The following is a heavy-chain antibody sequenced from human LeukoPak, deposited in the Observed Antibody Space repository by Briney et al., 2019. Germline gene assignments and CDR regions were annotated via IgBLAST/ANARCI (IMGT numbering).Heavy chain of an antibody. V-gene: IGHV1-2*02. D-gene: IGHD6-6*01. CDR1: GYTFTGYY. Sequence: ASVKVSCTASGYTFTGYYMHWVRQAPGQGLEWMGWINPNSGGTNYAQKFQGRVTMTRDTSISTAYMEVSRLTSDDTAVYYCARGAPRLAAPPGVDYWGQGTPVTVSS. CDR3: ARGAPRLAAPPGVDY. J-gene: IGHJ4*02. CDR2: INPNSGGT.